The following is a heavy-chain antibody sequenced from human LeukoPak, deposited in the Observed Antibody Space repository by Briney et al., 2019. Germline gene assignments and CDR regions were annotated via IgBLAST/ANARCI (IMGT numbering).Heavy chain of an antibody. CDR2: ISSGGSTI. CDR3: ARRAAASRCFDY. V-gene: IGHV3-11*01. J-gene: IGHJ4*02. D-gene: IGHD6-13*01. CDR1: GFTFSDYY. Sequence: GSLKLSCAVSGFTFSDYYMSWIRQAPGKGLEWVSYISSGGSTISHADSVKGRFTISRDNAENSLYLQMNSLRAEDTAVYYCARRAAASRCFDYWGQGTLVTVSS.